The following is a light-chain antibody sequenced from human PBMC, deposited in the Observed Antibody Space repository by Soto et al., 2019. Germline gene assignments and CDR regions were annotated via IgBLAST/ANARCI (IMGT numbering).Light chain of an antibody. CDR1: QSISSY. J-gene: IGKJ1*01. CDR2: GAS. Sequence: EIMVTQSPATLSVSPGERATLSCRASQSISSYLAWYQQKPGQAPRLLLYGASTRATGTPARFSGSGSGTEFTLTINSLQSEDFAVYYCQQYHHWWTFGQGTKLEIK. V-gene: IGKV3-15*01. CDR3: QQYHHWWT.